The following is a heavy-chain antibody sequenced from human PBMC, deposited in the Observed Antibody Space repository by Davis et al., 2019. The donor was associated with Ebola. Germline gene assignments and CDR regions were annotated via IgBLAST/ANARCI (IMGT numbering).Heavy chain of an antibody. CDR2: ISSSGSTI. J-gene: IGHJ5*02. Sequence: PGGSLRLSCAASGFTFSSYSMNWVRQAPGKGLEWVSSISSSGSTIYYADSVKGRFTISRDNAKNSLYLQMNSLRAEDTAVYYCAREGEQLYLFDPWGQGTLVTVSS. V-gene: IGHV3-21*04. CDR1: GFTFSSYS. D-gene: IGHD6-6*01. CDR3: AREGEQLYLFDP.